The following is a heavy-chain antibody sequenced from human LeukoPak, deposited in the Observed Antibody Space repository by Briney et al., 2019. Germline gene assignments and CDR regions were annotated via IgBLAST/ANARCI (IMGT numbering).Heavy chain of an antibody. Sequence: SETLSLTCTVSGGSISSYYWSWIRQPPGKGLEWLGYIYYSGSTNYNPSLKSRVTISVDTSKNQFSLRLSSVTAADTAVYYCARNDYFGINNGMDVWGQGTTVTVS. CDR1: GGSISSYY. CDR3: ARNDYFGINNGMDV. J-gene: IGHJ6*02. D-gene: IGHD2/OR15-2a*01. CDR2: IYYSGST. V-gene: IGHV4-59*12.